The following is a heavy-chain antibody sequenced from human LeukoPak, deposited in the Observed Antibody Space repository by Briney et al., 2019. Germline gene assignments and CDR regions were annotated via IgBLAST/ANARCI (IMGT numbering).Heavy chain of an antibody. CDR3: ARLPSDCSGGSCYPYYYYYGMDV. V-gene: IGHV5-10-1*01. CDR2: IDPSDSYT. Sequence: GASLKISCKGSGYSFTSYWISWVRQMPGKGLEWMGRIDPSDSYTNYSPSFQGHVTISADKSISTAYLQWSSLKASDTAMYYCARLPSDCSGGSCYPYYYYYGMDVWGQGTTVTVSS. CDR1: GYSFTSYW. J-gene: IGHJ6*02. D-gene: IGHD2-15*01.